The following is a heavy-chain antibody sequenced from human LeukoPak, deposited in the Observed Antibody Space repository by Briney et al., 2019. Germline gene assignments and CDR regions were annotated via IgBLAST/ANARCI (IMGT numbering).Heavy chain of an antibody. Sequence: ASVKVSCKASGYTFTSYGISWVRQAPGQGLEWMGWISAYNSNTNYAQKLQGRVTMTTDTSTSTAYMELRSLRSDDTAVYYCARSRSRNRISYGSGSYFMEIDYWGQGTLVTVSS. CDR3: ARSRSRNRISYGSGSYFMEIDY. CDR1: GYTFTSYG. D-gene: IGHD3-10*01. V-gene: IGHV1-18*04. J-gene: IGHJ4*02. CDR2: ISAYNSNT.